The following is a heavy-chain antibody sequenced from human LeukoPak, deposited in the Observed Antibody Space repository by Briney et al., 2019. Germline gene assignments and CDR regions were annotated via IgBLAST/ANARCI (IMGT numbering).Heavy chain of an antibody. V-gene: IGHV1-2*04. CDR2: INPNSGGT. D-gene: IGHD1-26*01. CDR3: ARGSGSYRSGNWFDP. J-gene: IGHJ5*02. Sequence: ASVKVSCKASGYTFTGYYMHWVRQAPGQGREWMGWINPNSGGTNYAQKFQGWVTMTRDTSISTAYMELSRLRSDDTAVYYCARGSGSYRSGNWFDPWGQGTLVTVSS. CDR1: GYTFTGYY.